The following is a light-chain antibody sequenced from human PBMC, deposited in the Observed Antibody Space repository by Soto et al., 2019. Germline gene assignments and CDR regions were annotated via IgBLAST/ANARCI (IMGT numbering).Light chain of an antibody. CDR1: QSGLHSSNNKNY. CDR2: WAS. V-gene: IGKV4-1*01. Sequence: DIVMTQSPDSLAVSLGERATINGKSSQSGLHSSNNKNYLAWYQQKPGQPPKLLIYWASTRESGVPDRFSGSGSGTDFTLTISSLQAEDVAVYYCQHYYSTPYTFGQGTKLEIK. J-gene: IGKJ2*01. CDR3: QHYYSTPYT.